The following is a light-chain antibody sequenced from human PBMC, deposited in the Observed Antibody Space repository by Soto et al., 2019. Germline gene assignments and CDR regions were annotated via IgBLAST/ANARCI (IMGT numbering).Light chain of an antibody. J-gene: IGKJ1*01. CDR2: WAS. V-gene: IGKV4-1*01. CDR3: QQYGSSGT. Sequence: DNVMTPFPDSLGVSVGERGTFNRSACQSVLYSSNNNNYLAWYQQTPGXPPXLLIYWASTRVSGVPDRFSGSGSGTDFPLTISRLEPEDSAVDDCQQYGSSGTFGQGTKVDIK. CDR1: QSVLYSSNNNNY.